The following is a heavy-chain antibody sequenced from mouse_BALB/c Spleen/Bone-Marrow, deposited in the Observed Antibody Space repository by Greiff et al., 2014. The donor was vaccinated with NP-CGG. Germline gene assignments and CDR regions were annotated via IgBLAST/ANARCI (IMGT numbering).Heavy chain of an antibody. Sequence: VQLKESGGGLVQPGGSQRLSCATSGFTFTDYYMSWVRQPPGKALEWLGFIRNKANGYTTEYSASVKGRFTISRDNSQSILYLQMNTPRAEDSATYYCARDRTTATLYWYFDVWGAGTTVTVSS. CDR2: IRNKANGYTT. D-gene: IGHD1-2*01. J-gene: IGHJ1*01. CDR1: GFTFTDYY. CDR3: ARDRTTATLYWYFDV. V-gene: IGHV7-3*02.